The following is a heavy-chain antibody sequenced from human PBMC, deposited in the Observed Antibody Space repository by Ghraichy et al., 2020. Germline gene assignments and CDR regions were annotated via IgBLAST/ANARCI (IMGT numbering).Heavy chain of an antibody. CDR3: ARGLLRFRSTSCYSY. J-gene: IGHJ4*02. Sequence: SETLSLTCAVYGGSFSGYYWSWIRQPPGKGLEWIGEINQSGSTNYNPSLKSRVTISVDTSKNQFSLKLSSVTAADPAGYYCARGLLRFRSTSCYSYLGQGTLVTVSS. CDR2: INQSGST. V-gene: IGHV4-34*01. CDR1: GGSFSGYY. D-gene: IGHD2-2*02.